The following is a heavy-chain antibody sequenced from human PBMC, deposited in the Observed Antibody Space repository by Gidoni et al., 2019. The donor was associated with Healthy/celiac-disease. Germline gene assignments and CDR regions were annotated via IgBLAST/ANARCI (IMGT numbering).Heavy chain of an antibody. CDR3: AKGGRLAARRGDYFDY. D-gene: IGHD6-6*01. CDR1: GFTFSSYG. CDR2: ILYDGNNK. J-gene: IGHJ4*02. V-gene: IGHV3-30*18. Sequence: GVQPGRSLRLSCSASGFTFSSYGMHWVRQAPGKGLEWVAVILYDGNNKYYADSVKGRFTISRDSSNNTLYLQRNSLRPEDTAVYYCAKGGRLAARRGDYFDYWGQGTLVTVSS.